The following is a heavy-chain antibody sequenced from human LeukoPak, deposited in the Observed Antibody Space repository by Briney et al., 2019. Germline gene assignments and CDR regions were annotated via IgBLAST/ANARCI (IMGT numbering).Heavy chain of an antibody. V-gene: IGHV4-34*01. CDR1: GGSFSGYY. Sequence: SETLSLTCAVYGGSFSGYYWSWIRQPPGKWLEWIGEINHSGSTNYNPSLKSRVTISVDTSKNQFSLKLSSVTAADTAVYYCARAPHFFDTSGSRYYFDYWGQGALVTVSS. J-gene: IGHJ4*02. CDR2: INHSGST. CDR3: ARAPHFFDTSGSRYYFDY. D-gene: IGHD3-22*01.